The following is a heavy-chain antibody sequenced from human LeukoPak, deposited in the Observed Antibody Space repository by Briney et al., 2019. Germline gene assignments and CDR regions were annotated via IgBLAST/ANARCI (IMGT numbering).Heavy chain of an antibody. CDR1: GYTFTGYY. CDR3: ARGDRLADY. Sequence: ASVKVSCKASGYTFTGYYMHWVRQAPGQGLEWMGWISAYNGNTKYVQKLQGRVTMTTDTSTSTAYMELRSLRSDDTAVYYCARGDRLADYWGQGTLVTVSS. J-gene: IGHJ4*02. V-gene: IGHV1-18*04. D-gene: IGHD3-22*01. CDR2: ISAYNGNT.